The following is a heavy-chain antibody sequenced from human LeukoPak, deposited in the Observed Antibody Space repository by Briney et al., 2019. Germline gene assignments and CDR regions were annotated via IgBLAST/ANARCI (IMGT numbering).Heavy chain of an antibody. V-gene: IGHV7-4-1*02. CDR1: GYTFTIYA. CDR3: AREVGYCSSTSCYEGDFDP. Sequence: ASVKVSCKASGYTFTIYAMNWVRQAPGQGLEWMGWINTNTGNPTYAQGFTGRFVFSLDTSVSTAYLQISSLKAEDTAVYYCAREVGYCSSTSCYEGDFDPWGQGTLVTVSS. J-gene: IGHJ5*02. CDR2: INTNTGNP. D-gene: IGHD2-2*01.